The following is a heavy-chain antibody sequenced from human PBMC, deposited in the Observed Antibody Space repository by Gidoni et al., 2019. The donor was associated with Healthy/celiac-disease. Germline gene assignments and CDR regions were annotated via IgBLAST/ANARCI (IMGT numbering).Heavy chain of an antibody. V-gene: IGHV3-30*03. CDR2: ISYDGSNK. D-gene: IGHD3-22*01. Sequence: QVQLVESGGGVGQPGRSLRLSCAASGVTFSSYGMHWVRQAPGKGLEWVAVISYDGSNKYYADSVKGRFTISRDNSKNTLYLQMNSLRAEDTAVYYCARDGYYYDSSGYFDYWGQETLVTVSS. CDR1: GVTFSSYG. CDR3: ARDGYYYDSSGYFDY. J-gene: IGHJ4*02.